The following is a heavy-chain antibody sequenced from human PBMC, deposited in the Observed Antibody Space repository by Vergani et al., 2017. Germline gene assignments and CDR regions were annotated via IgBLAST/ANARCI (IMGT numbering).Heavy chain of an antibody. CDR1: GFTFSSYA. CDR3: ARSPSGTTIVY. D-gene: IGHD2/OR15-2a*01. V-gene: IGHV3-23*01. Sequence: EVQLLESGGGLVQPGGSLRLSCTASGFTFSSYAMSWVRQAPGKGLEWVSAISGSGGSTYYADSVKGRFTISRDNSKNTLYLQMNSLRAEDTAVYYCARSPSGTTIVYWGQGTLVTVSS. J-gene: IGHJ4*02. CDR2: ISGSGGST.